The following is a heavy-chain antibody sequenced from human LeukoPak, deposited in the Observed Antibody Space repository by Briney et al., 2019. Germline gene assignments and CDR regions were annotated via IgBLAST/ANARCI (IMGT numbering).Heavy chain of an antibody. J-gene: IGHJ4*02. CDR2: IWYDGSNK. D-gene: IGHD6-19*01. V-gene: IGHV3-33*01. CDR1: GFTFSSYG. Sequence: GGSLRLSCAASGFTFSSYGMHWVRQAPGKGLKGVAVIWYDGSNKYYADSVKGRFTISRDNSKNTLYLQMNSLRAEDTAVYYCARDGGWYFTEKYYFDYWGQGTLVTVSS. CDR3: ARDGGWYFTEKYYFDY.